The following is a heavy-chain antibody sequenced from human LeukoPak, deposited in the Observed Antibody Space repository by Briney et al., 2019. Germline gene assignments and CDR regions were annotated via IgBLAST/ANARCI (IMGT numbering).Heavy chain of an antibody. J-gene: IGHJ4*02. CDR1: GFTFSSYA. CDR2: ISGSGGST. D-gene: IGHD3-22*01. CDR3: AKAGTYYYDSSGYYGY. Sequence: PGGSLRLSCAASGFTFSSYAMSWVRQPPGKGLEWVSAISGSGGSTYYADSVKGRFTIPRDNSKNTLYLQMNSLRAGDTAVYYCAKAGTYYYDSSGYYGYWGQGTLVTVSS. V-gene: IGHV3-23*01.